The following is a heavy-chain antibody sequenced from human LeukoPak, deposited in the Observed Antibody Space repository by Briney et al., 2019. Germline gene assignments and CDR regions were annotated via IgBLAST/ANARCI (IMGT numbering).Heavy chain of an antibody. CDR1: GFTVSSNE. V-gene: IGHV3-38-3*01. Sequence: GGSLRLSCAASGFTVSSNEMSWVRQAPGKGLEWVSSISGGSTYYADSRKGRFTISRDNSKNTLHLQMNSLRAEDTAVYYCATERGGGPGYSRSWSFDYWGRGTLVTVSS. D-gene: IGHD6-13*01. CDR2: ISGGST. CDR3: ATERGGGPGYSRSWSFDY. J-gene: IGHJ4*02.